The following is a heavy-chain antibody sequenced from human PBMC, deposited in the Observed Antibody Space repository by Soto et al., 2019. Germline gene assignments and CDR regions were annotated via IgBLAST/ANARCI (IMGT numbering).Heavy chain of an antibody. CDR2: ITGSGRSS. V-gene: IGHV3-23*01. Sequence: GGSLRLSCTASGFTFSAYAMSWVRQTPGKGLEWVSGITGSGRSSSYADPVKGRFTISIDNTENTLYRQMNSLRAEDTSVDFCGKQRKNKAYYYPMDVWGQGTTVTVSS. CDR1: GFTFSAYA. J-gene: IGHJ6*02. CDR3: GKQRKNKAYYYPMDV.